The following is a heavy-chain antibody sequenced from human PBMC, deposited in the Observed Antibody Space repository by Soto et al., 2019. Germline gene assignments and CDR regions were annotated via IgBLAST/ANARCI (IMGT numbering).Heavy chain of an antibody. CDR1: GFTISSGDYY. J-gene: IGHJ6*02. D-gene: IGHD2-8*01. CDR2: IYYSGST. CDR3: ARSMRGYGMDV. Sequence: SETLSLTRTFSGFTISSGDYYWSWIRQPPGKGLEWIGYIYYSGSTYYNPSLKSRVTISVDTSKNQFSLKLSSVTAADTAVYYCARSMRGYGMDVWGQGTTVTVSS. V-gene: IGHV4-30-4*01.